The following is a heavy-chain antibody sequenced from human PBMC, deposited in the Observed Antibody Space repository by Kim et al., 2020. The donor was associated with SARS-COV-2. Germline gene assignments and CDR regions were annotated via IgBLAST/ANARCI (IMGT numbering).Heavy chain of an antibody. V-gene: IGHV3-48*03. D-gene: IGHD3-22*01. CDR2: ISSSGSTM. CDR1: GFSFSTYE. Sequence: GGSLRLSCAASGFSFSTYEINWVRQAPGKGLEWLSYISSSGSTMKYADSVKGRFNISRDNAKSSLYLQMNSLRVEDTAVYYCARVQLLLRAPLYYYYALDVWGQGTTVTVSS. J-gene: IGHJ6*02. CDR3: ARVQLLLRAPLYYYYALDV.